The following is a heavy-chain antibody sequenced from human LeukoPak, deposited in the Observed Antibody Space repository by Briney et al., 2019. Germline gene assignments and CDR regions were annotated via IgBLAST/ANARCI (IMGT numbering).Heavy chain of an antibody. CDR3: ARGLEGGALFDY. D-gene: IGHD6-19*01. CDR2: IYYSGST. J-gene: IGHJ4*02. V-gene: IGHV4-59*12. CDR1: GDSISSNY. Sequence: SETLSLTCTVSGDSISSNYWSWIRQPPGKGLEWIGYIYYSGSTNYNPSLKSRVTISVDTSKNQFSLKLSSVTAADTAVYYCARGLEGGALFDYWGQGTLVTVSS.